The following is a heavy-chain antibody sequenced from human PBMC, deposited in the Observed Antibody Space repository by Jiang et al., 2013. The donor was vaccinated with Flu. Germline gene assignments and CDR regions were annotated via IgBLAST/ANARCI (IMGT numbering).Heavy chain of an antibody. D-gene: IGHD6-6*01. CDR2: IGTAGDT. Sequence: VQLVESGGGLVQPGGSLRLSCAASGFTFSSYDMHWVRQATGKGLEWVSAIGTAGDTYYPGSVKGRFTISRENAKNSLYLQMNSLRAGDTAVYYCARSSSYSSSSVYYYYGMDVWGQGTTVTVSS. CDR3: ARSSSYSSSSVYYYYGMDV. V-gene: IGHV3-13*01. J-gene: IGHJ6*02. CDR1: GFTFSSYD.